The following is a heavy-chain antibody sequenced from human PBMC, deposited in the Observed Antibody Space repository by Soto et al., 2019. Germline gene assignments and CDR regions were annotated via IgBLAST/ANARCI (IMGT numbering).Heavy chain of an antibody. J-gene: IGHJ4*02. CDR1: GFTFSSYW. Sequence: EVQLVESGGGLVQPGGSLRLSCAVSGFTFSSYWMHWVRQAPGKGLVWVSRINTDGSSTSYADSVKGRFTISRDNAKNTLYLQMISLRAEDTAVYYCTRDPPGTGIDYWRQGTLVTVSS. D-gene: IGHD1-1*01. CDR3: TRDPPGTGIDY. CDR2: INTDGSST. V-gene: IGHV3-74*01.